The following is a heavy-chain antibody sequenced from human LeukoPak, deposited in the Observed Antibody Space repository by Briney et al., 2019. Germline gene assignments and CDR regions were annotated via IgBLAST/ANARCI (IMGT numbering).Heavy chain of an antibody. CDR3: ARVIATRPHYHYCMDV. D-gene: IGHD6-6*01. Sequence: GGSLRLSCAASGFTFSEHYMSWIRQAPGKGLEWVSYISNSGRTIYYADSVKGRFIISRGNAENSLYLQMNSLRAEDTAVYYCARVIATRPHYHYCMDVWGKGTTVTVSS. V-gene: IGHV3-11*04. J-gene: IGHJ6*03. CDR2: ISNSGRTI. CDR1: GFTFSEHY.